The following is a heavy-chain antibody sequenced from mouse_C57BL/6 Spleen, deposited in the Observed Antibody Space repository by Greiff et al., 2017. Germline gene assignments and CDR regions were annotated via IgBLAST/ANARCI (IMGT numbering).Heavy chain of an antibody. CDR1: GYTFTSYW. CDR2: IDPSDSYT. D-gene: IGHD1-1*01. CDR3: ARSTTVVATLRYFDV. J-gene: IGHJ1*03. Sequence: QVQLQQPGAELVMPGASVKLSCKASGYTFTSYWMHWVKQRPGQGLEWIGEIDPSDSYTNYNQKFKGKSTLTVDTSSSTAYMQLSSLTSEDSAVYYCARSTTVVATLRYFDVWGTGTTVTVSS. V-gene: IGHV1-69*01.